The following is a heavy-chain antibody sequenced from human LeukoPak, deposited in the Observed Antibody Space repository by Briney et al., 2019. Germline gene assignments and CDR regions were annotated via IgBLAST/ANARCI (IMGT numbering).Heavy chain of an antibody. Sequence: ASVKVSCKASGGTFSSYAISWVRQAPGQGLEWRGGIIPIFGTANYAQKFQGRVTITADKSTSTAYMELSSLRSEDTAVYYCARGQVWGAAAGTSYWFDPWGQGTLVTVSS. J-gene: IGHJ5*02. CDR2: IIPIFGTA. CDR3: ARGQVWGAAAGTSYWFDP. V-gene: IGHV1-69*06. D-gene: IGHD6-13*01. CDR1: GGTFSSYA.